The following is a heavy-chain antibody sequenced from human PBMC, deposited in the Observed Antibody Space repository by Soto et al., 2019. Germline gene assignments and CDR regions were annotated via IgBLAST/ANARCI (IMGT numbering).Heavy chain of an antibody. J-gene: IGHJ3*02. CDR1: GFTFSSYW. V-gene: IGHV3-7*01. CDR2: IKQDGSEK. CDR3: AAAAGGDAFDI. Sequence: GGSLRLSCAASGFTFSSYWMSWVRQAPGKGLEWVANIKQDGSEKYYVDSVKGRFTISGDNAKNSLYLQMNSLRAEDTAVYYCAAAAGGDAFDIWGQGTMVTVSS. D-gene: IGHD6-13*01.